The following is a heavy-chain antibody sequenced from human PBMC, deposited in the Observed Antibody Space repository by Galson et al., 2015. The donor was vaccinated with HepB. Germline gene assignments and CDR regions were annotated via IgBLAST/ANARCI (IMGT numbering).Heavy chain of an antibody. V-gene: IGHV3-33*08. CDR3: GRDEGDAMDV. CDR1: GFTFSNNN. J-gene: IGHJ6*02. CDR2: IWFDGTNK. Sequence: SLRLSCAASGFTFSNNNMHWVRQAPGKGLEWVAVIWFDGTNKFHGDSVKGRFTISRDNSNNALFLQMSSLRAEDTAVYYCGRDEGDAMDVRGQGTTVTVSS.